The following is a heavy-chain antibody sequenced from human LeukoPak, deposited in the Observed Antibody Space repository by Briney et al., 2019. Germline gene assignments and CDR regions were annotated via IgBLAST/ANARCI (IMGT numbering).Heavy chain of an antibody. V-gene: IGHV3-21*01. Sequence: GGSLRLSCAASGFTFSSYSMNWVRQAPGKGLEWVSSISSSGSYIYYADSVKGRFTISRDNAKNSLYLQMYSLRAEDTAVYYCARDQQFYSSSGFDYWGQGTLVTVSS. CDR2: ISSSGSYI. CDR3: ARDQQFYSSSGFDY. CDR1: GFTFSSYS. D-gene: IGHD6-13*01. J-gene: IGHJ4*02.